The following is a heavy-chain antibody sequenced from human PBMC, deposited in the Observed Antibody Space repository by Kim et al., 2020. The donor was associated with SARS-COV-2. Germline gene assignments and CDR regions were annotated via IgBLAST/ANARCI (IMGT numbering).Heavy chain of an antibody. CDR3: ARGVVVAYNYYYYGMDV. Sequence: SVKVSCKASGGTFSSYAISWVRQAPGQGLEWMGGIIPIFGTANYAQKFQGRVTITADESTSTAYMELSSLRSEDTAVYYCARGVVVAYNYYYYGMDVWGQGTTVTVSS. CDR2: IIPIFGTA. V-gene: IGHV1-69*13. D-gene: IGHD2-15*01. J-gene: IGHJ6*02. CDR1: GGTFSSYA.